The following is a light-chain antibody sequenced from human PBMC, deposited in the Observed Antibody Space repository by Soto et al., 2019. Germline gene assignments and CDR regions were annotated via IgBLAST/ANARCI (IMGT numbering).Light chain of an antibody. CDR1: QNVYTN. J-gene: IGKJ1*01. CDR2: GAS. V-gene: IGKV3-11*01. CDR3: QQHSHWPPWT. Sequence: VMTQSPATLSVSPGETATLSCRASQNVYTNLAWYQQKPGQAPRLLIYGASNRATGIPARFSGSGSGTDFTLTISDLEPEDFAVYYCQQHSHWPPWTFGQGTKVDIK.